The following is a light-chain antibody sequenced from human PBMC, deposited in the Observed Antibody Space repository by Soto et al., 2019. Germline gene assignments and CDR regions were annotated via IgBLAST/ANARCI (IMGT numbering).Light chain of an antibody. CDR3: CSYAGGYTYV. J-gene: IGLJ1*01. V-gene: IGLV2-11*01. Sequence: QSALTQPRSVSGSPGQSVTISCTGTSSDVGGYNFVSWYQQHPGKAPKLMIYHVITRPSGVPDRFSGSKSGDTASLTISGLQAEDEADYYCCSYAGGYTYVFGTGTKVTVL. CDR2: HVI. CDR1: SSDVGGYNF.